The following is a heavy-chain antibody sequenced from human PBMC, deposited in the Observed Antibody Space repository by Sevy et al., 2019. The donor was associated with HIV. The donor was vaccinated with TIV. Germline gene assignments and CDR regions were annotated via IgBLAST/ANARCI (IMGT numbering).Heavy chain of an antibody. CDR3: AKGDRTFYAMDV. Sequence: GGSLRLSCLASGFTFSTYAMSWVRQAPGKGLEWVSAISGSGGSTYYADSVEGRFTISRDKSKKTLYLQMNSLRAEDTAVYYCAKGDRTFYAMDVWGQGTTVTVSS. CDR2: ISGSGGST. D-gene: IGHD2-15*01. V-gene: IGHV3-23*01. CDR1: GFTFSTYA. J-gene: IGHJ6*02.